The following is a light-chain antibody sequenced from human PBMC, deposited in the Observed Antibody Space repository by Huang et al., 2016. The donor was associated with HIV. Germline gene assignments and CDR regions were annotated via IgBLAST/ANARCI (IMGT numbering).Light chain of an antibody. Sequence: DIQMTQSPSSLSASVGDRVIITCRASQNISNYLNWYQHKPGKAPRPLIYAASSLQSGVPSRFRGSGSKTSFTLTISSLQPEDFATYYCQQTYDTPPLTFGGGTRVDMK. CDR1: QNISNY. V-gene: IGKV1-39*01. J-gene: IGKJ4*01. CDR2: AAS. CDR3: QQTYDTPPLT.